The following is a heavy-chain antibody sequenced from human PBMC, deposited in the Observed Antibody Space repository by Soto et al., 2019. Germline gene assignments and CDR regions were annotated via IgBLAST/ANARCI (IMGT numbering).Heavy chain of an antibody. CDR2: IIPIFGTA. J-gene: IGHJ6*02. CDR3: ARGEGVYAVTPKNCIDV. Sequence: QVQLVQSGAEVKKRGSSVKVSCKASGGTFSSYAISWVRQAPGQGLEWMGGIIPIFGTATYAQKFQDRVTITAYETTTTAYMGQSSLRSEDTAVYYCARGEGVYAVTPKNCIDVWGQGTTVTVSS. V-gene: IGHV1-69*01. D-gene: IGHD4-17*01. CDR1: GGTFSSYA.